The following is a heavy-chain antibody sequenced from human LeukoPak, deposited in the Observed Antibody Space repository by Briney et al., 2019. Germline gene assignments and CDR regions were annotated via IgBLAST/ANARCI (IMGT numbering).Heavy chain of an antibody. J-gene: IGHJ5*02. D-gene: IGHD1-14*01. Sequence: ASVKVSCKASGYTFTSYDINWVRQATGQGLEWMGWMNPNSGNTGYAQKFQGRVTITRNTSISTAYMELSSLRSEDTAVYYCARANRAVRNNWFDPWGQGTLVTVSS. CDR1: GYTFTSYD. V-gene: IGHV1-8*03. CDR3: ARANRAVRNNWFDP. CDR2: MNPNSGNT.